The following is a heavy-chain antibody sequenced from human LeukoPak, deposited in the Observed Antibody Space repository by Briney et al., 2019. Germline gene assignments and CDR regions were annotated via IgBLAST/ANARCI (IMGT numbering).Heavy chain of an antibody. CDR2: IYPGNSDI. V-gene: IGHV5-51*01. J-gene: IGHJ4*02. CDR3: MRQDVQMTHNYVDY. D-gene: IGHD2-21*02. Sequence: GESLKISCKGSGYTFTNYWIGWVRQMPGKGLEWMGIIYPGNSDIRYRPSFRGQVTISADKSISTVYLQWSSLKASDTALYYCMRQDVQMTHNYVDYWGQGTLVTVSS. CDR1: GYTFTNYW.